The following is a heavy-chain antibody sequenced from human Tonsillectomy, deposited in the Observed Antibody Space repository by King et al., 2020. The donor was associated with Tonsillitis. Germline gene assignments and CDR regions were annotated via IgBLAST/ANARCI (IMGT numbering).Heavy chain of an antibody. J-gene: IGHJ6*02. D-gene: IGHD2-15*01. CDR3: SRAPVYCSGGSCYSDYYHYGMDV. V-gene: IGHV4-59*11. Sequence: QVQLQESGPGLVKPSETLTLSCSVSGGSISSHYWSWIRQPPGKGLEWIGCIYYSGSTNYNPSLKSRVSISVDTSENHFSLKLSSVTAADTAVYYCSRAPVYCSGGSCYSDYYHYGMDVWGQGTTVIVSS. CDR1: GGSISSHY. CDR2: IYYSGST.